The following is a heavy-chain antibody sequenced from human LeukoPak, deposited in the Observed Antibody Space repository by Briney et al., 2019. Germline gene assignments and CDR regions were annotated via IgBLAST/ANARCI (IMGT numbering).Heavy chain of an antibody. CDR2: MNPNSGNT. CDR1: GGTFSSYA. D-gene: IGHD5-24*01. J-gene: IGHJ4*02. CDR3: ARGDGYTRRYYFDY. Sequence: ASVKVSCKASGGTFSSYAINWVRQATGQGLEWMGWMNPNSGNTGYAQKFQGRVTMTRNTSISTAYMELSSRRSEDTAVYYCARGDGYTRRYYFDYWGQGTLVTVSS. V-gene: IGHV1-8*02.